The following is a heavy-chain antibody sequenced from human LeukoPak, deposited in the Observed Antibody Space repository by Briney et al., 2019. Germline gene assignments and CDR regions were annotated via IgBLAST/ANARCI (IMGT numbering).Heavy chain of an antibody. CDR3: AKDGHLTMIVVVITFLWLDY. Sequence: GGSLRLSCAASGFTFSSYAMSWVRQAPGKGLEWVSAISGSGGSTYYADSVKGRFTISRDNSKNTLYLQMNGLRAEDTAVYYCAKDGHLTMIVVVITFLWLDYWGQGTLVTVSS. D-gene: IGHD3-22*01. J-gene: IGHJ4*02. CDR1: GFTFSSYA. CDR2: ISGSGGST. V-gene: IGHV3-23*01.